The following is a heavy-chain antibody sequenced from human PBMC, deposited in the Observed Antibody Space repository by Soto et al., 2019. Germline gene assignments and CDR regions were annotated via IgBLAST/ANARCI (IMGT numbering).Heavy chain of an antibody. CDR3: AKDVRQQESRGVDY. J-gene: IGHJ4*02. CDR2: ISWNSGSI. D-gene: IGHD6-13*01. V-gene: IGHV3-9*01. CDR1: GFSFDDYG. Sequence: EVQLVESGGGLVQPGRSLRLSCAASGFSFDDYGMHWVRQAPGKGLEWVSGISWNSGSIGYADSVKGRFTISRDNAKNSLYLQIHRPRAEDTALYYCAKDVRQQESRGVDYWGQGTLVTVSS.